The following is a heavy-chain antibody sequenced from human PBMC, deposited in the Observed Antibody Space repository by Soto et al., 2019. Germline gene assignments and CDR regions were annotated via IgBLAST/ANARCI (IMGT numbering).Heavy chain of an antibody. CDR2: ISYDGSNK. V-gene: IGHV3-30-3*01. CDR3: AKRGKKYSSGWYYFDY. D-gene: IGHD6-19*01. CDR1: GFTFSSYA. Sequence: QVQLVESGGGVVQPGRSLRLSCAASGFTFSSYAMHWVRQAPGKGLEWVAVISYDGSNKYYADSVKGRFTISRDNSKNTLYLQMNSLRDEDTAVYYCAKRGKKYSSGWYYFDYWVQGTLVTVSS. J-gene: IGHJ4*02.